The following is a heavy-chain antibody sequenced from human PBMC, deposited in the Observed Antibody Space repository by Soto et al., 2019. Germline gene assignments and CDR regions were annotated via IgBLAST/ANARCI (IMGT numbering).Heavy chain of an antibody. V-gene: IGHV1-69*02. CDR1: GGTFSSYT. Sequence: SVKVSCKASGGTFSSYTISWVRQAPGQGLEWMGRIIPILGIANYAQKFQGRVTITADKSTSTAYMELSSLRSEDTAVYYCARAAAPTSSSWSYYFDYWGQGTLVTVSS. J-gene: IGHJ4*02. D-gene: IGHD6-13*01. CDR2: IIPILGIA. CDR3: ARAAAPTSSSWSYYFDY.